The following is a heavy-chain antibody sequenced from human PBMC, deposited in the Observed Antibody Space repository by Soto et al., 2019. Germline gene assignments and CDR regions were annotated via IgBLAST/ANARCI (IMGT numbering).Heavy chain of an antibody. CDR2: IYIRGTT. CDR3: ARTTYVRGNYYFFDP. V-gene: IGHV4-4*07. Sequence: PETLSLTCSVSGASIRSYFWSWVRQPAGQGLEWIGHIYIRGTTSYNPSLEGRVTLSLDTSKNQVSLVVTSVTAADTAVYYCARTTYVRGNYYFFDPWGPGTLVTVSS. J-gene: IGHJ5*02. D-gene: IGHD3-22*01. CDR1: GASIRSYF.